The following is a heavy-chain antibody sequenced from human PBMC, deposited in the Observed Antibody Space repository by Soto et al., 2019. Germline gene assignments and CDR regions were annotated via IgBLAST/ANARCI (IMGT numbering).Heavy chain of an antibody. D-gene: IGHD4-17*01. J-gene: IGHJ4*02. CDR1: GYTFTSYA. Sequence: QVQLVQSGAEEKKPGASVKVSCKASGYTFTSYAMHWVRQAPGQRLEWMGWINAGNGNTKYSQKCQGRVTITRDTSASTAYMEPSSLRSEDTAVYYCASESYGGEFDYWGQGTLVTVSS. CDR2: INAGNGNT. CDR3: ASESYGGEFDY. V-gene: IGHV1-3*05.